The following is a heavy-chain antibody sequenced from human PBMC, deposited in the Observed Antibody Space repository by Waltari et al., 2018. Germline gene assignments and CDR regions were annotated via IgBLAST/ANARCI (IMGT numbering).Heavy chain of an antibody. CDR1: GYTFTNHA. CDR3: ARASRRGYYYDSSGYFQEHYFDY. V-gene: IGHV1-3*03. CDR2: INADNGNK. J-gene: IGHJ4*02. D-gene: IGHD3-22*01. Sequence: QVHLVQSGAEVKKPGASVKVSCKASGYTFTNHAIHWVRQAPGHRLEWMGWINADNGNKIYSREFNGRVTITRDTSATTVYMELSSLRSDDMAVYYCARASRRGYYYDSSGYFQEHYFDYWGQGALVTVSS.